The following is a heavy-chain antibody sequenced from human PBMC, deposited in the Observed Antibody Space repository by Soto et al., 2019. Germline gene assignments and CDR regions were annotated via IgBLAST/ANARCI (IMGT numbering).Heavy chain of an antibody. CDR2: ISYDGSNQ. J-gene: IGHJ5*02. CDR1: GFSFRSYG. Sequence: QVHLVESGGGVVQPGKSLRLSCEASGFSFRSYGLHWVRQALGKGLEWIGLISYDGSNQFYADSVRGRFTISRDNSNNTLYLQMTSLRVEDTAVYYCAKDLFSGGSYPNWFDPWGHGTLVTVSS. D-gene: IGHD1-26*01. CDR3: AKDLFSGGSYPNWFDP. V-gene: IGHV3-30*18.